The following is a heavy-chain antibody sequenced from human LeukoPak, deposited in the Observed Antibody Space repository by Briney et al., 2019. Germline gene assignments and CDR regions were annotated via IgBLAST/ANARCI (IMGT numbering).Heavy chain of an antibody. V-gene: IGHV3-9*01. D-gene: IGHD3-10*01. CDR1: GFTFDDYA. Sequence: GGSLRLSCAASGFTFDDYAMHWVRQAPGKGLEWVSGINWNSGSIGYADSVKGRFTISRDNAKNSLYLQMNSLRAEDTALYYCAKDIGEALWFGSLEYWGQGTLVTVSS. CDR3: AKDIGEALWFGSLEY. J-gene: IGHJ4*02. CDR2: INWNSGSI.